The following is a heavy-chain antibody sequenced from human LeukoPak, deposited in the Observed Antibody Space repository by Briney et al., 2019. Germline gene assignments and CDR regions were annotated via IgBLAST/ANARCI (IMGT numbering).Heavy chain of an antibody. CDR2: INHSGST. Sequence: PSETLSLTCAIYGGSFSGYYWNWIRQRPGKGLEWIGQINHSGSTNYNPSLKSRVTISIDTSKNQFSLKLTSVTAADTAMYYCARRANGPSYWGQGTLVTVSS. J-gene: IGHJ4*02. CDR3: ARRANGPSY. CDR1: GGSFSGYY. D-gene: IGHD2-8*01. V-gene: IGHV4-34*01.